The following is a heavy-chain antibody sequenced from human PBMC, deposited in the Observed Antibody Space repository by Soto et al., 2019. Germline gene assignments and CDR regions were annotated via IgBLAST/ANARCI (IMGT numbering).Heavy chain of an antibody. J-gene: IGHJ6*03. D-gene: IGHD6-19*01. CDR2: IYYSGST. Sequence: SETLSLTCTVSGGSISSYYWSWIRQPPGKGLEWIGYIYYSGSTNYNPSLKSRVTISVDTSKNQFSLKLSSVTAADTAVYYCARTHYIAVAGTRIYYYYYYMDVWGKGTTVTVSS. CDR1: GGSISSYY. V-gene: IGHV4-59*08. CDR3: ARTHYIAVAGTRIYYYYYYMDV.